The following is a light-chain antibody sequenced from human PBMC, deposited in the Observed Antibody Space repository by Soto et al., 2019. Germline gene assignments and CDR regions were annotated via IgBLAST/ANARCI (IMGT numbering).Light chain of an antibody. CDR2: DAS. CDR3: QQRSNWPLT. CDR1: QSITRN. V-gene: IGKV3-11*01. J-gene: IGKJ1*01. Sequence: EIVMTQSPATLAVSPGERATLSCRASQSITRNLAWFQQKPGQGPRLLIYDASTRATGIPARFSGSGSGTDFTLTISSLEPEDFAVYYCQQRSNWPLTFGQGTKVEIK.